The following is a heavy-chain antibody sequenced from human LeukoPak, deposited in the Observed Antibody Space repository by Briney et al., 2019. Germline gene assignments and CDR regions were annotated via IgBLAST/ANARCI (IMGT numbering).Heavy chain of an antibody. CDR2: IWYDGSNK. J-gene: IGHJ4*02. V-gene: IGHV3-33*01. CDR1: GFTFSSYG. D-gene: IGHD3-22*01. Sequence: GRSLRLSCAASGFTFSSYGMQWVRQAPGKGLEWVAIIWYDGSNKYYADSVKGRFTISRDNSRKTLYLQMNSLRAEYTAVYYCARVRPVDSSGYYFHPPQYFDYWGQGTLVTVSS. CDR3: ARVRPVDSSGYYFHPPQYFDY.